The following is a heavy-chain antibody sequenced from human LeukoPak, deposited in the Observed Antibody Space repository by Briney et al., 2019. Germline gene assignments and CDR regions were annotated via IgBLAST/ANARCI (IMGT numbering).Heavy chain of an antibody. J-gene: IGHJ4*02. D-gene: IGHD5-18*01. CDR2: VNTGGGST. Sequence: PGGSLRLSCAASGFTFISYAMSWVRQAPGKGLEWVSTVNTGGGSTYYADSVKGRFTISRDNSKNTLYLQMNSLRAEDTAIYYCARLGREGYSYAYFDYWGQGTLSPSPQ. CDR3: ARLGREGYSYAYFDY. CDR1: GFTFISYA. V-gene: IGHV3-23*01.